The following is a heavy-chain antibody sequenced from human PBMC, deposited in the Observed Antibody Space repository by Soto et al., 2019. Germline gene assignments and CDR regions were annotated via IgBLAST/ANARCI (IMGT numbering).Heavy chain of an antibody. CDR2: ISAYNDNT. Sequence: ASVKVSCKASGYTFTSYGISWVRQAPGQGLEWMGWISAYNDNTNYAQKLQGRVTMTTDTSTSTAYMELRSLRSDDTAVYYCARDLYYDILTGYGTFDYWGQGTLVTVSS. CDR3: ARDLYYDILTGYGTFDY. V-gene: IGHV1-18*01. D-gene: IGHD3-9*01. J-gene: IGHJ4*02. CDR1: GYTFTSYG.